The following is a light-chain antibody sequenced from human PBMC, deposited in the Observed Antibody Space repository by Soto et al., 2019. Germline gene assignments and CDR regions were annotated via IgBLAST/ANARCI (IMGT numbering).Light chain of an antibody. CDR3: QQYHPWPPATT. CDR2: AAS. CDR1: ESISSN. V-gene: IGKV3-15*01. J-gene: IGKJ5*01. Sequence: EIVLTQSPATLSVSPGERATLSCRASESISSNLAWYQQKPGQAPRLLIYAASTRATGLPARFSGSGSGTEFTLTISSLQSEDVAVYYCQQYHPWPPATTFGQGTRLDIK.